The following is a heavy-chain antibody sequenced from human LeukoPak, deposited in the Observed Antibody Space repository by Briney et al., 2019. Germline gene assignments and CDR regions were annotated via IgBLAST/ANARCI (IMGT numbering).Heavy chain of an antibody. CDR2: IYSGGST. Sequence: GGSLRLSCAASGFTVSSNYMSWVRQAPGKGLEWVSVIYSGGSTYYADSVKGRFTISRDNSKNTLYLQMNSLRAEDTAVYYCARETPHRWYDYWGQGTLVTVSS. J-gene: IGHJ4*02. CDR3: ARETPHRWYDY. V-gene: IGHV3-53*01. D-gene: IGHD6-13*01. CDR1: GFTVSSNY.